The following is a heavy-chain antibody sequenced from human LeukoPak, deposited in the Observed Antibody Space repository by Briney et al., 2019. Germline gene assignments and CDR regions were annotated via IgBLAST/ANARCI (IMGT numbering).Heavy chain of an antibody. V-gene: IGHV3-21*01. CDR3: ARDSGIAAAGPLVLSIAVAGAADY. CDR2: ISSSSSYI. Sequence: GGSLRLSCAASGFTFSSYSMNWVRQAPGKGLEWVSSISSSSSYIYYADSVKGRFTISRDNAKNSLYLQMNSLRAEDTAVYYCARDSGIAAAGPLVLSIAVAGAADYWGQGTLVTVSS. CDR1: GFTFSSYS. D-gene: IGHD6-13*01. J-gene: IGHJ4*02.